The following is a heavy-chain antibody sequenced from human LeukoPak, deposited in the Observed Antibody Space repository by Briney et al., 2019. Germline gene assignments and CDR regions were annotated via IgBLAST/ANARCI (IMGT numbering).Heavy chain of an antibody. D-gene: IGHD6-13*01. CDR1: GGSFSGYY. CDR2: INHSGST. CDR3: ARGGIAAALRTFYYFDY. Sequence: SEALSLPCAVHGGSFSGYYWSWIRQPPGKGLEWIGEINHSGSTNYNPSLKSRVTISVDTSKNQFSLKLSSVTAADTAVYYCARGGIAAALRTFYYFDYWGQGTLVTVSS. J-gene: IGHJ4*02. V-gene: IGHV4-34*01.